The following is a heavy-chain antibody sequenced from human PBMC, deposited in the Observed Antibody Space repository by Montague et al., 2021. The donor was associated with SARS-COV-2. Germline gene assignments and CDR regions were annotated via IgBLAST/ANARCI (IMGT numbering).Heavy chain of an antibody. CDR2: IYYSGST. V-gene: IGHV4-39*01. J-gene: IGHJ5*02. CDR3: ARQEPIVVVVAAARGWFGP. CDR1: GGSISSSNW. Sequence: SETLSLTCAVSGGSISSSNWWSWVRQPPGKGLEWIGSIYYSGSTYYNPSLKSRVTISVDTSKNQFSLKLSSVTAADTAVYYCARQEPIVVVVAAARGWFGPWGQGTLVTVSS. D-gene: IGHD2-15*01.